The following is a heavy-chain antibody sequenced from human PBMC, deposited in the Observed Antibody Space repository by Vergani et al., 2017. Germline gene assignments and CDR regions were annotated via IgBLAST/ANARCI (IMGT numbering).Heavy chain of an antibody. CDR2: FYTGGGT. V-gene: IGHV4-61*02. J-gene: IGHJ6*02. D-gene: IGHD6-13*01. Sequence: QVQLQESGPGLVRPSQTLSLTCTVSGASISSGSYYWSWFRQPAGKRLEWIGRFYTGGGTNYNPSLKSRVTISVDTSKNQFSLQLSSVTAADTAVYYCARDPLYSNTWPFLLLEMDVWSQGTTVTVSS. CDR3: ARDPLYSNTWPFLLLEMDV. CDR1: GASISSGSYY.